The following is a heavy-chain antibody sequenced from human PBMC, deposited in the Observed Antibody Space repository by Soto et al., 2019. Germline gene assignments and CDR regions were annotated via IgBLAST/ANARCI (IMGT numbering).Heavy chain of an antibody. V-gene: IGHV1-8*01. CDR2: MNPNSGNT. D-gene: IGHD6-13*01. CDR3: ARRGYSSSWYYYYYYGMDV. Sequence: QVQLVQSGAEVKKPGASVKVSCKASGYTFTSYDINWVRQATGQGLEWMGWMNPNSGNTGYAQKFQGRVTMTMNTSISTAYMELSSLRSEDTAVYYCARRGYSSSWYYYYYYGMDVWGQGTTVPVSS. J-gene: IGHJ6*02. CDR1: GYTFTSYD.